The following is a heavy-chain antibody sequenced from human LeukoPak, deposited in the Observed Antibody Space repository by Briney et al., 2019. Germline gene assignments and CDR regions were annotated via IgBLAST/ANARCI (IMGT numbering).Heavy chain of an antibody. Sequence: PGRSLRLSCAASGFTFDDYAMHWVRQAPGKGLEWVSGISWNSGSIGYADSVKGRFTISRDNAKNSLYLQMNSLRAEDMALYYCAKVAKGYYYYYYMDVWGKGTTVILSS. CDR3: AKVAKGYYYYYYMDV. CDR1: GFTFDDYA. V-gene: IGHV3-9*03. CDR2: ISWNSGSI. J-gene: IGHJ6*03.